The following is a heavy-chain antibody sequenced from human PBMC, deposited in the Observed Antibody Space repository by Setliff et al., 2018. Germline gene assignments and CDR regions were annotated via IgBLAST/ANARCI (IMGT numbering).Heavy chain of an antibody. V-gene: IGHV1-18*01. CDR2: ISPYSGET. D-gene: IGHD3-16*01. J-gene: IGHJ4*02. CDR1: GFNFITYG. Sequence: ASVKVSCKTSGFNFITYGFSWVRQAPGQGLEWMGWISPYSGETNYAQKFQDRLSVTADTSSRTTYMELRSLTSDDTAVYFCTTSRAPRVVLAADFDFWGQGTPVTVSS. CDR3: TTSRAPRVVLAADFDF.